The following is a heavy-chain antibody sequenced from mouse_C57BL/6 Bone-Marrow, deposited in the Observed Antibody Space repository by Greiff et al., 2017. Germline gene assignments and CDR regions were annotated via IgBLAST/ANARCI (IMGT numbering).Heavy chain of an antibody. CDR2: ISSGGSYT. Sequence: EVKLMESGGDLVKPGGSLKLSCAASGFTFSSYGMSWVRQTPDKRLEWVATISSGGSYTYYPDSVKGRFTISRDNAKNTLYLQRSSLKSEDTAMYYCARQGDGYYVGYWGQGTTRTVSS. J-gene: IGHJ2*01. CDR1: GFTFSSYG. CDR3: ARQGDGYYVGY. D-gene: IGHD2-3*01. V-gene: IGHV5-6*01.